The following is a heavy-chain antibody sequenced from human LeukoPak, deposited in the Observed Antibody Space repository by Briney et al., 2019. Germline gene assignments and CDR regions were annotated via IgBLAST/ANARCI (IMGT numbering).Heavy chain of an antibody. Sequence: SETLSLSCTVSVDSISSYYWSWIRQPPGKGLEWIGYCYYSGSTNYNPSLKSRVTISVDTSKNQFSLKLSSVTAADTAVYYCARGIAAAGKDYWGQGTLVTVSS. V-gene: IGHV4-59*01. J-gene: IGHJ4*02. D-gene: IGHD6-13*01. CDR2: CYYSGST. CDR1: VDSISSYY. CDR3: ARGIAAAGKDY.